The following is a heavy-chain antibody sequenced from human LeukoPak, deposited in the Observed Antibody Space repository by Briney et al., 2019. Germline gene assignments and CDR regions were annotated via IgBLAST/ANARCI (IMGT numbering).Heavy chain of an antibody. CDR1: GASISGHY. J-gene: IGHJ3*02. CDR2: ISYIRST. CDR3: ARDQISINALDM. Sequence: PSETLSLTCNVSGASISGHYLTWIRQPPGKGLEWIGYISYIRSTNYNPSLKSRVTISVDTSKNQFSLKLRSVTAADTAVYYCARDQISINALDMWGQGTMVTVSS. D-gene: IGHD1-14*01. V-gene: IGHV4-59*11.